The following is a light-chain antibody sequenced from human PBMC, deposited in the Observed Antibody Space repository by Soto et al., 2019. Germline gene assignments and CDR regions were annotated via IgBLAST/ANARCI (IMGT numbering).Light chain of an antibody. Sequence: AIRMTQSPSSLSASTGDRVTITCRASQGISRYLAWYQQKPGKAPKLLIYAASTLQSGVPSRFSGSGSGTAFTHTISCLQSEDFATYYYQQYYSYPLTFGGGTKVEIK. CDR3: QQYYSYPLT. J-gene: IGKJ4*01. V-gene: IGKV1-8*01. CDR1: QGISRY. CDR2: AAS.